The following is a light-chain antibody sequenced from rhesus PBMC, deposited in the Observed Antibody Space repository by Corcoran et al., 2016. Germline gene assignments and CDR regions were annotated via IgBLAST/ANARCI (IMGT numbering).Light chain of an antibody. CDR3: QHYYSTPYS. J-gene: IGKJ2*01. Sequence: DIQMTQSPSSLSASVGDRVTITCRARQGITNDLAWYQQKPGETPKLLLYEASSLQSGIPSRFGGSGSGTDFTLTISSLQSEDFATYYCQHYYSTPYSFGQGTKVEIK. V-gene: IGKV1-25*01. CDR1: QGITND. CDR2: EAS.